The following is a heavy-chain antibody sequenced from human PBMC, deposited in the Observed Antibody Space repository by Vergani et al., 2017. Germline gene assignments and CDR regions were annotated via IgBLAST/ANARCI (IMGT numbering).Heavy chain of an antibody. CDR1: GFTFSNAW. CDR3: TTRRYYYDSSGYSNY. CDR2: IKSKTDGGTT. V-gene: IGHV3-15*01. J-gene: IGHJ4*02. Sequence: EVQLVESGGGLVKPGGSLRLSCAASGFTFSNAWMSWVRQAPGKGLEWVGRIKSKTDGGTTDYAAPVKGRFTISRDDSKNTLYLQMNSLKTEDTAVYYCTTRRYYYDSSGYSNYWGQGTLVTVSS. D-gene: IGHD3-22*01.